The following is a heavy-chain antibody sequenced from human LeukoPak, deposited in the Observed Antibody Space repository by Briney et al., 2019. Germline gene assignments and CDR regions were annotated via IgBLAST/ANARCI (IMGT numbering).Heavy chain of an antibody. CDR3: ARAPIAAAGYGPYYYYMDV. J-gene: IGHJ6*03. D-gene: IGHD6-13*01. CDR1: GYTFTSYY. V-gene: IGHV1-46*01. Sequence: ASVKVSCKASGYTFTSYYMHWVRQAPGQGLEWMGIINPSGGSTSYAQKFQGRVTMTRDTSTSTVYMELSSLRSEDTAVYYCARAPIAAAGYGPYYYYMDVWGKGTTVTVSS. CDR2: INPSGGST.